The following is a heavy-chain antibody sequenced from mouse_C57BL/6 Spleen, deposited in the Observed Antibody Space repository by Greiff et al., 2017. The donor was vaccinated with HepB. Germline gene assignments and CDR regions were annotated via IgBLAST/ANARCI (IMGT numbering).Heavy chain of an antibody. CDR2: IYPGDGDT. D-gene: IGHD2-5*01. CDR3: ASEEYYSNYVRDY. Sequence: VQLVESGPELVKPGASVKISCKASGYAFSSSWMNWVKQRPGKGLEWIGRIYPGDGDTNYNGKFKGKATLTADKSSSTAYMQLSSLTSEDSAVYFCASEEYYSNYVRDYWGQGTTLTVSS. J-gene: IGHJ2*01. CDR1: GYAFSSSW. V-gene: IGHV1-82*01.